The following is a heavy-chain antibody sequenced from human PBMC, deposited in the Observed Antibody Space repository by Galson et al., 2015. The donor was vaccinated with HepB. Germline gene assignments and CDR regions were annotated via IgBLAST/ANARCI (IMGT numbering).Heavy chain of an antibody. J-gene: IGHJ3*02. V-gene: IGHV1-18*04. D-gene: IGHD3-3*01. CDR2: ISAYNGNT. CDR3: ARDSNVYYDFCSGTPDAFDI. CDR1: GYTFTSYG. Sequence: SVKVSCKASGYTFTSYGISWVRQAPGQGLEWMGWISAYNGNTNYAQKLQGRVTMTTDTSTSTAYMELRSLRSDDTAVYYCARDSNVYYDFCSGTPDAFDIWGQGTMVTVSS.